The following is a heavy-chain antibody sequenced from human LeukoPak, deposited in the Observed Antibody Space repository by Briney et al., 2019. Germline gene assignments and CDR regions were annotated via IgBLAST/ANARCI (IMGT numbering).Heavy chain of an antibody. V-gene: IGHV1-18*01. J-gene: IGHJ4*02. CDR2: INAYNGNT. CDR1: GYTFTSYG. D-gene: IGHD3-22*01. CDR3: ARDISPYYDSSGYYYDY. Sequence: ASVKVSCKASGYTFTSYGISWVRQAPGQGLEWMGWINAYNGNTNYAQKLQGRVTMTTDTSTSTAYTELRSLRSDDTAVYYCARDISPYYDSSGYYYDYWGQGTLVTVSS.